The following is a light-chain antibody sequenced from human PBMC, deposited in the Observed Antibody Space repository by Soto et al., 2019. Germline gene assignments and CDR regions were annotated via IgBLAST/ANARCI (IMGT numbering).Light chain of an antibody. Sequence: EVVLTQSPATLSLSPGERATLSCRASQSVSTYLAWYQQKPGQAPRLLIYDTSNRATGIPARFRGSGSGTDFTLTISSREPEDVAVYYCQQRINWPLTFGGGTKVEI. V-gene: IGKV3-11*01. CDR3: QQRINWPLT. CDR2: DTS. CDR1: QSVSTY. J-gene: IGKJ4*01.